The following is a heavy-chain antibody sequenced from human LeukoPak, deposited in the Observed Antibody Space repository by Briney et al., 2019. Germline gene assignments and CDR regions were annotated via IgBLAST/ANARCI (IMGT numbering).Heavy chain of an antibody. Sequence: PSETLSLTCTVSGASINSSSYSLGWIRQPPGKGLEWIGSFYYGGSTYYKSSLKSRVTISVETSKNQFSLKLKSVTAADTAVYYCARGGYYGSGNDFRFDPWGQGTLVTVSS. D-gene: IGHD3-10*01. V-gene: IGHV4-39*07. CDR2: FYYGGST. J-gene: IGHJ5*02. CDR3: ARGGYYGSGNDFRFDP. CDR1: GASINSSSYS.